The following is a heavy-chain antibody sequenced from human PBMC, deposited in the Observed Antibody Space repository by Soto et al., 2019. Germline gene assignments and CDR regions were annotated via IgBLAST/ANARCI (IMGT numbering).Heavy chain of an antibody. CDR2: INHSGST. Sequence: SETLSLTCAVYGGSFSGYYWSWIRQPPGKGLEWIGEINHSGSTNYNPSLKSRVTISVDTSKKQFSLKLRSVTPADTAVYYCAIDVYGDYEDYYGMDFWGEGTLVTVSS. J-gene: IGHJ6*04. D-gene: IGHD4-17*01. CDR1: GGSFSGYY. CDR3: AIDVYGDYEDYYGMDF. V-gene: IGHV4-34*01.